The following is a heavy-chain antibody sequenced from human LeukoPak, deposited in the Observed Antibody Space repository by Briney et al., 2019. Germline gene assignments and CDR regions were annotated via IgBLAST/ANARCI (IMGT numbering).Heavy chain of an antibody. CDR3: ARDPLPTN. J-gene: IGHJ4*02. CDR2: ISSSGNTI. V-gene: IGHV3-48*03. Sequence: GRSLRLSCAASGFTFSSYEMNWVRQAPGKGLEWVSYISSSGNTIYYADSVKGRFTISRDNAKNSLYLQMNSLRAEDTAVYYCARDPLPTNWGQGTLVTVSS. CDR1: GFTFSSYE.